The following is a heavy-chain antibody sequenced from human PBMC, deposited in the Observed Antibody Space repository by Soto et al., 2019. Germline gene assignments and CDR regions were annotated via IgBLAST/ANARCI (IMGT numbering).Heavy chain of an antibody. Sequence: PSETLSLTCTVSGGSISSSSYYWGWIRQPPGKGLEWIGSIYYSGITYYNPSLKSRVTISVDTSKNQFSLKLSSVTAADTAVYYCARHGVWWLRSGGMDVWGQGTTVTVSS. V-gene: IGHV4-39*01. D-gene: IGHD2-8*01. CDR2: IYYSGIT. CDR3: ARHGVWWLRSGGMDV. J-gene: IGHJ6*02. CDR1: GGSISSSSYY.